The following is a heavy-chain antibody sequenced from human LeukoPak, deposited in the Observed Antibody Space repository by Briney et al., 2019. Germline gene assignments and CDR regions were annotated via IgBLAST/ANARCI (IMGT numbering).Heavy chain of an antibody. Sequence: PGGSLRLSCAASGFTFDSYTMSWVRQAPGKGLEWVSVISGSGVSTYYADSVNGRFTISRDNSRNTLYLQMSSLRVEDAAVYYCAKAMSPTVSYYDYWGQGTLVTVSS. CDR3: AKAMSPTVSYYDY. CDR2: ISGSGVST. CDR1: GFTFDSYT. D-gene: IGHD4-17*01. J-gene: IGHJ4*02. V-gene: IGHV3-23*01.